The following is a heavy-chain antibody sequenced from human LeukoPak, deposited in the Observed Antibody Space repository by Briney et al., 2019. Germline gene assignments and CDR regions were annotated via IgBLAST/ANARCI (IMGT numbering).Heavy chain of an antibody. V-gene: IGHV3-30-3*01. Sequence: PGGSLRLSCVASGFTFSSYAMHWVRQAPGKGLEWVAAISYDGSNKYYADSVKGRFTISRDNSKNTLYLQMNSLRAEDTAVYYCARDEYYDSSGTALGDWGQGTLVTVSS. CDR1: GFTFSSYA. D-gene: IGHD3-22*01. CDR3: ARDEYYDSSGTALGD. J-gene: IGHJ4*02. CDR2: ISYDGSNK.